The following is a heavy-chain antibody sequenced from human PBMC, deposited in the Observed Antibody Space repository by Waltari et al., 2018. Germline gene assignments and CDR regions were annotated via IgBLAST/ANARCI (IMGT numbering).Heavy chain of an antibody. V-gene: IGHV3-7*01. CDR2: IKQEGSEK. CDR3: ARDSGSYY. Sequence: EVQLVESGGGLVQPGGSLRLSCAASGFTFSSYWMSWVRQAPGRGLGWVAKIKQEGSEKDYVDSVKGRFTISRDNAKNSLYLQMNSLRAEDTAVYYCARDSGSYYWGQGTLVTVSS. J-gene: IGHJ4*02. CDR1: GFTFSSYW. D-gene: IGHD1-26*01.